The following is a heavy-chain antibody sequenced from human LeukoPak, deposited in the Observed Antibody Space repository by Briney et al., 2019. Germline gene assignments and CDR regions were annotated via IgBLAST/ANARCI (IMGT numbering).Heavy chain of an antibody. CDR2: IIPIFGTA. Sequence: SVKVSCKASGGTFSSYAISWVRQAPGQGLEWMGRIIPIFGTANYAQKFQGRVTITTDGSTSTAYMELSSLRSEDTAVYYCAVTFGGVIAGFPFDYWGQGTLVTVSS. CDR3: AVTFGGVIAGFPFDY. J-gene: IGHJ4*02. V-gene: IGHV1-69*05. D-gene: IGHD3-16*02. CDR1: GGTFSSYA.